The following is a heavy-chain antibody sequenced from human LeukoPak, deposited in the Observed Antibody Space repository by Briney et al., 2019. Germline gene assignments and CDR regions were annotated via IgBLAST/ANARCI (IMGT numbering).Heavy chain of an antibody. CDR1: GFTFDDYA. CDR3: AKDIAAMGSWVFDY. Sequence: PGGSLRLSCAASGFTFDDYAMHWVRQAPGKGLEWVSGISWNSGSIGYADSVKGRFTISRDNAKNSLYLQMNSLRAEDTALYYCAKDIAAMGSWVFDYWGQGTLVTVPS. V-gene: IGHV3-9*01. D-gene: IGHD6-25*01. CDR2: ISWNSGSI. J-gene: IGHJ4*02.